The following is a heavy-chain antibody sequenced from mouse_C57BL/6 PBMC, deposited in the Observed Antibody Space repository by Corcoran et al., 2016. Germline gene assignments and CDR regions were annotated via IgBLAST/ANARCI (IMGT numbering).Heavy chain of an antibody. V-gene: IGHV8-12*01. CDR1: GFSLSTSGMG. D-gene: IGHD2-5*01. J-gene: IGHJ4*01. CDR2: IYWDDDK. Sequence: QVTLKESGPGILQSSQTLSLTCSFSGFSLSTSGMGVSWIRQPSGKGLEWLAHIYWDDDKRYNPSLKSRLTISKDTSRNQVFLKITSVDTADTATYYCARRGGFSIVTTKGYAMDYWGQGTSVTVSS. CDR3: ARRGGFSIVTTKGYAMDY.